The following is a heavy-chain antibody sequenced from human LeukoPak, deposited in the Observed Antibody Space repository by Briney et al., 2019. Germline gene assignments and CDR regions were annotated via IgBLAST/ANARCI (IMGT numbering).Heavy chain of an antibody. V-gene: IGHV4-59*01. D-gene: IGHD4-17*01. J-gene: IGHJ4*02. Sequence: SETLSLTCTVSGGSITSYYWSWIRLPPGKGLEWIGYIYYSGSTKYNPSLKSRVTISVHTSKNQFSLKLSSVTAADTAVYYCARHLSVTPYFDYWGQGSLVTVSS. CDR2: IYYSGST. CDR1: GGSITSYY. CDR3: ARHLSVTPYFDY.